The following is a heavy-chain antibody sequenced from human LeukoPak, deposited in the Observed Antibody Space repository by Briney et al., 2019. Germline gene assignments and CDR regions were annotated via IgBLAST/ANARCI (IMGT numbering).Heavy chain of an antibody. Sequence: PGGSPRLSCAASGFTFSSYSMNWVRQAPGKGLEWVSSISSSSSYIYYADSVKGRFTISRDNAKNSLYLQMNSLRAEDTAVYYCARDRLAYNWNYMILDPWGQGTLVTVSS. CDR3: ARDRLAYNWNYMILDP. CDR2: ISSSSSYI. V-gene: IGHV3-21*01. J-gene: IGHJ5*02. CDR1: GFTFSSYS. D-gene: IGHD1-7*01.